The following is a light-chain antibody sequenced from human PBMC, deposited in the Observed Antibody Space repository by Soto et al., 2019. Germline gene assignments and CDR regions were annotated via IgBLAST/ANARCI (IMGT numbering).Light chain of an antibody. CDR1: QSVSTS. CDR2: GAS. CDR3: QQHNNWPWT. Sequence: EIVMTQSPATLSLSPGERATLSCRASQSVSTSLAWYLQKPGQAPRLLIYGASTRATGIPARFSGSGSGTEFTLPISSLQSEDFAVYYCQQHNNWPWTFGQGTKVEIK. J-gene: IGKJ1*01. V-gene: IGKV3-15*01.